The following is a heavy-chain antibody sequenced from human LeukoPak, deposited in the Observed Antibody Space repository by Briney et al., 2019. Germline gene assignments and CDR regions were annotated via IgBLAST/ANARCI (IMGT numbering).Heavy chain of an antibody. CDR3: ARGPPSPYYDSSGYLGD. Sequence: PGGSLRLSCAASGFTFNNYAMNWVRQAPGKGLVWVSRINSDGSSTSYADSVKGRFTISRDNAKNTLYLQMNSLRAEDTAVYYCARGPPSPYYDSSGYLGDWGQGTLVTVSS. CDR2: INSDGSST. V-gene: IGHV3-74*01. D-gene: IGHD3-22*01. J-gene: IGHJ4*02. CDR1: GFTFNNYA.